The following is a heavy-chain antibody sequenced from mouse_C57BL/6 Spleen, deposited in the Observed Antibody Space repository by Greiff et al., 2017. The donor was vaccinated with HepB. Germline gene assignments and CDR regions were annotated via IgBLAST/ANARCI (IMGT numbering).Heavy chain of an antibody. CDR1: GFTFSSYA. CDR3: ARVGWLPFAY. V-gene: IGHV5-4*01. CDR2: ISDGGSYT. J-gene: IGHJ3*01. D-gene: IGHD1-1*02. Sequence: EVHLVESGGGLVKPGGSLKLSCAASGFTFSSYAMSWVRQTPEKRLEWVATISDGGSYTYYPDNVKGRFTISRDNAKNNLYLQMSHLKSEDTAMYYCARVGWLPFAYWGHGTLVTVSA.